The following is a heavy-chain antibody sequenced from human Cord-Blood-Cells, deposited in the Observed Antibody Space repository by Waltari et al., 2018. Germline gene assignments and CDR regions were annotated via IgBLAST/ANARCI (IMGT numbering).Heavy chain of an antibody. Sequence: EVQLVESGGGLVQPGGSLRLSCAASGFTFSSYWMHWVRQAPGKGLVWVSRINSDGSNTSYADSVKGRFTISRDNAKNTLYLQMNSLRAEDTAVYYCARDTRDYDLNYWYFDLWGRGTLVTVSS. CDR1: GFTFSSYW. CDR3: ARDTRDYDLNYWYFDL. D-gene: IGHD4-17*01. V-gene: IGHV3-74*01. J-gene: IGHJ2*01. CDR2: INSDGSNT.